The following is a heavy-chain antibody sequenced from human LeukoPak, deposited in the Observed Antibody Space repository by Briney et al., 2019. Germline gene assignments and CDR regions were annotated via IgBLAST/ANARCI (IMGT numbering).Heavy chain of an antibody. J-gene: IGHJ4*02. CDR1: GYTFTSYG. CDR2: INPNSGGT. CDR3: ARVTAAGTDY. D-gene: IGHD6-13*01. Sequence: ASVKVSCKASGYTFTSYGISWVRQAPGQGLEWMGWINPNSGGTNYAQKFQGRVTMTRDTSISTAYMELSRLRSDDTAVYYCARVTAAGTDYWGQGTLVTVSS. V-gene: IGHV1-2*02.